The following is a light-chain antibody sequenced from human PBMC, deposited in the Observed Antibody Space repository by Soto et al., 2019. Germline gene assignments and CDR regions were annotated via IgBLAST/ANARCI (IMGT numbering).Light chain of an antibody. J-gene: IGKJ5*01. V-gene: IGKV1-39*01. Sequence: DIQMTQSPYILSASVADIVGITCRASQSISGWVAWYQQKPGKAPKLLIYAASSLQSGVPSRFSGSGSGTDFTLTISSLQPEDFATYYCQQSYSTLITFGQGTRLGIK. CDR1: QSISGW. CDR2: AAS. CDR3: QQSYSTLIT.